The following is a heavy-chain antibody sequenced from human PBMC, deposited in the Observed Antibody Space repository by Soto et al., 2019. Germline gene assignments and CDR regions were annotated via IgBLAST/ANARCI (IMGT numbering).Heavy chain of an antibody. CDR1: GFTVRDNY. CDR2: IYSGGST. D-gene: IGHD6-19*01. J-gene: IGHJ4*02. V-gene: IGHV3-66*01. CDR3: ARGYLTVAAPFDY. Sequence: GGSLRLSCAASGFTVRDNYMSWVRQAPGKGLEWVSVIYSGGSTYYADSVKGRFTISRDDSKNTLYLQMNSLRAEDTAVYYCARGYLTVAAPFDYWGQGTLVTVSS.